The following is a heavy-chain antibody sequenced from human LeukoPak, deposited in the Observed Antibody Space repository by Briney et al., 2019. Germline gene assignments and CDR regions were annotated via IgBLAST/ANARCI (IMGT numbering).Heavy chain of an antibody. CDR2: IYYSGST. D-gene: IGHD3-22*01. CDR3: ARGSSGYYDSSGYSDY. Sequence: SETLPLTCTVSGGSISTSVYYWGWIRQPPGKGLEWIGSIYYSGSTYYNPSLKSRVTISIDTSKNQFSLKLSSVTAADTAVYYCARGSSGYYDSSGYSDYWGQGTLVTVSS. CDR1: GGSISTSVYY. V-gene: IGHV4-39*07. J-gene: IGHJ4*02.